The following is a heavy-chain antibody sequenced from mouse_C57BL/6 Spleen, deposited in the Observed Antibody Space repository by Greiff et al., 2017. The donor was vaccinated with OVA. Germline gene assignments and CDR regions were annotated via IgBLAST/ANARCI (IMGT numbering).Heavy chain of an antibody. D-gene: IGHD3-1*01. CDR3: ARSGPLDY. J-gene: IGHJ3*01. CDR2: IDPSDSYT. CDR1: GYTFPCHW. Sequence: QVQVQQPGAELVMPGASVKLSCKASGYTFPCHWMHWVKRRPGQGLEWIGEIDPSDSYTNYHQKFKGKSTLTVGKSSSTAYLQLSSLTSEDPAVYYCARSGPLDYWGQGTLVTVSA. V-gene: IGHV1-69*01.